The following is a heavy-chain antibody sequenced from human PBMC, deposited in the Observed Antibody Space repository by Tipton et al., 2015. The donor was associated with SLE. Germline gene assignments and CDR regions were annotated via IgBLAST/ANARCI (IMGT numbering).Heavy chain of an antibody. CDR2: INHSGST. Sequence: LRLSCTVSGGSISSSSYYWGWIRQPPGKGLEWIGEINHSGSTNYNPSLKSRVTISVDTSKNQFSLKLSSVTAADTAVYYCARGVQLSPRAFDIWGQGTMLTVSS. J-gene: IGHJ3*02. CDR1: GGSISSSSYY. D-gene: IGHD2-2*01. CDR3: ARGVQLSPRAFDI. V-gene: IGHV4-39*07.